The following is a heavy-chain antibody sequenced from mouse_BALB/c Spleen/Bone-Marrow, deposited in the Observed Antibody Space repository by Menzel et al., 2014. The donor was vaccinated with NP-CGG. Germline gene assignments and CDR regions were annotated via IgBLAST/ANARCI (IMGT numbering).Heavy chain of an antibody. V-gene: IGHV1-69*02. D-gene: IGHD2-14*01. CDR2: IHPSDSYT. CDR1: GYTFTSYW. J-gene: IGHJ4*01. Sequence: QVQLQQSGAELVRPGASVKLSCKASGYTFTSYWINWVKQRPGQGLEWIGNIHPSDSYTNYNQKFKDKATLTVDKSSSTAYMQLSSPTSEDSAVYYCARYDYAMDYWGQGTSVTVSS. CDR3: ARYDYAMDY.